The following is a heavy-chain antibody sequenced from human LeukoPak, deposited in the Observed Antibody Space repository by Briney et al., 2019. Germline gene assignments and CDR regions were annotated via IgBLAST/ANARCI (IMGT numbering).Heavy chain of an antibody. CDR2: RYYSGDT. D-gene: IGHD2-15*01. CDR3: YRGGI. Sequence: SETLSLTCTVSGVSISSTDYYWSWVRQPPGKGLEWIGYRYYSGDTYYNPPLKSRVDISIDTSKNQFSLKLSSVTAADTAVYYCYRGGIWGQGTLVTVSS. J-gene: IGHJ3*02. V-gene: IGHV4-30-4*01. CDR1: GVSISSTDYY.